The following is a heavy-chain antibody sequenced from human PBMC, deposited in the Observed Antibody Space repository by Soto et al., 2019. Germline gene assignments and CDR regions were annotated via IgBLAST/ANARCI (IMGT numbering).Heavy chain of an antibody. CDR3: ARDKIFGVVTPDY. CDR1: GFSFSSYD. V-gene: IGHV3-23*01. J-gene: IGHJ4*02. Sequence: PGGSIRLSCAASGFSFSSYDMSWVRQAPGKGLEWVSAISGSGCSIYYADSVKGRFTISRDNSKNMLYLQMNSLRAEDTAVYYCARDKIFGVVTPDYWGLRTLVTVSS. D-gene: IGHD3-3*01. CDR2: ISGSGCSI.